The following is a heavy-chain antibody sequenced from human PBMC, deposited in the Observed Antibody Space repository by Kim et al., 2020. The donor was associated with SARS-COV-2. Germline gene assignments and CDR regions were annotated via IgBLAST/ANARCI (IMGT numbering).Heavy chain of an antibody. Sequence: SETLSLTCTVSGGSISSGGYYWSWIRQHPGKGLEWIGYIYYSGSTYYNPSLKSRVTISVDTSKNQFSLKLSSVTAADTAVYYCARARRLGRLGSSTSSDAFDIWGQGTMVTVSS. CDR3: ARARRLGRLGSSTSSDAFDI. CDR1: GGSISSGGYY. CDR2: IYYSGST. V-gene: IGHV4-31*03. D-gene: IGHD2-2*01. J-gene: IGHJ3*02.